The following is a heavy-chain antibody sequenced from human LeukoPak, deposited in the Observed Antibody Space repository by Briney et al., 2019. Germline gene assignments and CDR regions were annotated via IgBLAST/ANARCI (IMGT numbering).Heavy chain of an antibody. Sequence: GSLRLSCAASGFTFSDYYMSWIRQAPGKGLEWVSYISSSGSTIYYADSVKGRFTISRDNAKNSLYLQMNSLRAEDTAVYYCARGVAITWTGSYSSGWNDAFDIWGQGTMVTVS. V-gene: IGHV3-11*04. CDR2: ISSSGSTI. CDR1: GFTFSDYY. D-gene: IGHD6-19*01. CDR3: ARGVAITWTGSYSSGWNDAFDI. J-gene: IGHJ3*02.